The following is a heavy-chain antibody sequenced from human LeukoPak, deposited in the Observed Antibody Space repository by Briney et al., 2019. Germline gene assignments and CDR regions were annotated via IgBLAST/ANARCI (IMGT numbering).Heavy chain of an antibody. V-gene: IGHV3-48*03. CDR2: ISSSGSSI. J-gene: IGHJ4*02. Sequence: GGSLRLSCAASGFTFSSYEMNWVRQAPGKGLEWISYISSSGSSISYADSVKGRFTISRDNAKNSLNLQMNSLRAEDTAVYYCARDRLFGNLPDYWGQGTLVTVSS. D-gene: IGHD1-7*01. CDR3: ARDRLFGNLPDY. CDR1: GFTFSSYE.